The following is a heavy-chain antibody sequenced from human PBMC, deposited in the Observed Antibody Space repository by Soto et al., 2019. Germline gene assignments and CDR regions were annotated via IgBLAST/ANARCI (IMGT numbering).Heavy chain of an antibody. V-gene: IGHV5-51*01. CDR2: IYPGDSEI. Sequence: GESLKLSCQASGYSFTTYWIAWVRQTPGRGLEWMGIIYPGDSEIKYSPSFDGQVTFSVDKSTSTAYLQWIGLKTSDTGMYFCARSQAGNYLAPSDFWGQGSMVTVHS. J-gene: IGHJ4*02. CDR1: GYSFTTYW. D-gene: IGHD3-10*01. CDR3: ARSQAGNYLAPSDF.